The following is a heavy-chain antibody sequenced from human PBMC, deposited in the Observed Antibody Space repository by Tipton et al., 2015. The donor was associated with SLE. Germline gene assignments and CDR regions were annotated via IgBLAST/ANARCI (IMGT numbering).Heavy chain of an antibody. Sequence: SLRLSCAASEFSVTNYEMSWVRQAPGKGLEWVSVIYSGGNTYYADSVKGRFTISRDNSMNTLYLQMDSLRAEDTAVYYCARWLQPRFDYWGQGTLVTVSS. CDR2: IYSGGNT. D-gene: IGHD5-24*01. V-gene: IGHV3-66*02. CDR1: EFSVTNYE. CDR3: ARWLQPRFDY. J-gene: IGHJ4*02.